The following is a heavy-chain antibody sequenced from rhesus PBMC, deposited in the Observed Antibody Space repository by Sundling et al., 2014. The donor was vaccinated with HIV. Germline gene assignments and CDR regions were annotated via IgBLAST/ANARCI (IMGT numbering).Heavy chain of an antibody. V-gene: IGHV4-165*02. CDR2: IGGSSGTT. Sequence: QVQLQESGPGLVKPSETLSLTCAVSGGSIIAYYWNWIRQPPGKGLEWIGYIGGSSGTTYYNPSFKSRVTISTDTSKNQFSLRLSSVTAADTAVYYCARNPGWSDNLDYWGQGVLVTVSS. CDR1: GGSIIAYY. J-gene: IGHJ4*01. CDR3: ARNPGWSDNLDY. D-gene: IGHD3-22*01.